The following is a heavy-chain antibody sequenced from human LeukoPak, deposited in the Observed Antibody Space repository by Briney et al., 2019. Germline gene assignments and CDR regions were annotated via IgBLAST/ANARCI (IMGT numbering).Heavy chain of an antibody. V-gene: IGHV1-69*13. D-gene: IGHD3-22*01. CDR3: ARVNNYYDSSGYSYEGFDY. Sequence: ASVKVSCKASGGTFSSYAISWVRQAPGQGLEWMGGIIPIFGTANYAQKFQGRVTITADESTSTAYMELSSLRSEDTAVYYCARVNNYYDSSGYSYEGFDYWGQGTLVTVSS. CDR2: IIPIFGTA. J-gene: IGHJ4*02. CDR1: GGTFSSYA.